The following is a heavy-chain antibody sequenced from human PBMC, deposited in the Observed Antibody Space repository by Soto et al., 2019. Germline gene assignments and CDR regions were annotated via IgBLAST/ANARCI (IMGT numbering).Heavy chain of an antibody. J-gene: IGHJ5*01. CDR1: GGTFGNYG. D-gene: IGHD3-10*01. V-gene: IGHV1-69*13. CDR2: TIPIFDTP. Sequence: SVKVSCKASGGTFGNYGINWLRQAPGQGLEWMGGTIPIFDTPHYAQKFRDRVTITADATSTAYMELTSLTSEDTATYYCARDREDGSGTKYNWFDSWGQGTLVTVSS. CDR3: ARDREDGSGTKYNWFDS.